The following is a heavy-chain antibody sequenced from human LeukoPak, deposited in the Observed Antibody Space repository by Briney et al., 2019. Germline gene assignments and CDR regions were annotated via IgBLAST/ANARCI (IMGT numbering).Heavy chain of an antibody. D-gene: IGHD5-24*01. Sequence: GGSLRLSCAASGFTFSVYYMSWMPDAPGEGLEWVSYICSSGSTIYYADSAKGRFIISRDNAKNSMYLQMNSLRAEDTAVYYCARVVVGRWLQSSHLDYWGQGTLVTVSS. CDR2: ICSSGSTI. V-gene: IGHV3-11*01. CDR3: ARVVVGRWLQSSHLDY. J-gene: IGHJ4*02. CDR1: GFTFSVYY.